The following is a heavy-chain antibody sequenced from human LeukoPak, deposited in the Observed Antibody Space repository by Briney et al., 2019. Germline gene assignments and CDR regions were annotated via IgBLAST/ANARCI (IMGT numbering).Heavy chain of an antibody. CDR1: GYAFSGYY. Sequence: GASVKVSCKASGYAFSGYYIHWVRQALGQGLEWMGWINPNTGATKNAQKFRDRVTMTRDTSVSTAYLELSRLTSDDTAVYYCARGRRENYGSDPIFDYWGQGTLVTVSS. CDR2: INPNTGAT. J-gene: IGHJ4*02. V-gene: IGHV1-2*02. CDR3: ARGRRENYGSDPIFDY. D-gene: IGHD3-10*01.